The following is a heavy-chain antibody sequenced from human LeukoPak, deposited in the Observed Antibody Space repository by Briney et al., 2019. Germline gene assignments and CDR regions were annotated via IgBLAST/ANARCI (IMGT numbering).Heavy chain of an antibody. CDR3: VRDRNWAFDY. CDR1: GFTFSTYT. CDR2: INTKSKTI. D-gene: IGHD7-27*01. V-gene: IGHV3-48*01. Sequence: GGSLRLSCAASGFTFSTYTMNWVRQALGKGLEWVSFINTKSKTIYYADSVKGRFTISRDNGKSSLYLQVNSLRAEDTALYYCVRDRNWAFDYWGQGTLVTVSS. J-gene: IGHJ4*02.